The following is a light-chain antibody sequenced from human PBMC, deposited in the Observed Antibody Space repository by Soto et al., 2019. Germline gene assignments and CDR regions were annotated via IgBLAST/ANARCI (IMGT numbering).Light chain of an antibody. CDR2: SNN. CDR3: AAWDDSLNGLYV. J-gene: IGLJ1*01. Sequence: QSMLTQPPSASGTPGQRVTISCSGSSSNIGSNTVNWFQQLPGTAPKLLIDSNNQRPSGVPDRFSGSKSGTSASLAISGLQSEDEADYYCAAWDDSLNGLYVFGTGTKVNVL. V-gene: IGLV1-44*01. CDR1: SSNIGSNT.